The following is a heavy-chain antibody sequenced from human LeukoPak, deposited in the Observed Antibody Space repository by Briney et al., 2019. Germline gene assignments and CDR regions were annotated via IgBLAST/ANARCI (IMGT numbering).Heavy chain of an antibody. Sequence: GASVKVSRKASGYTFTSYYMHWVRQAPGQGLEWMGIINPSGGSTSYAQKFQDRVTMTRDTSTSTVYMELSSLKSEDTAVYYCAREDVVLVDAVRYYYYGMDVWGQGTTVTVSS. D-gene: IGHD2-8*01. J-gene: IGHJ6*02. CDR3: AREDVVLVDAVRYYYYGMDV. CDR1: GYTFTSYY. CDR2: INPSGGST. V-gene: IGHV1-46*01.